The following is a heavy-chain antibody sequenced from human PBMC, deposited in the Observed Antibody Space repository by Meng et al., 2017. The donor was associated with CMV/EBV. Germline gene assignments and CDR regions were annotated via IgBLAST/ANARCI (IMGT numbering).Heavy chain of an antibody. CDR1: GGSISSYY. CDR3: ARGGLYYYDSSGHFDY. V-gene: IGHV4-4*07. Sequence: QAQLLGCGPGLVKPSETLSPPRTVSGGSISSYYWSWIRQPAGKGLEWIGRIYTSGSTNYNPSLKSRVTMSVDTSKNQFSLKLSSVTAADTAVYYCARGGLYYYDSSGHFDYWGQGTLVTVSS. D-gene: IGHD3-22*01. CDR2: IYTSGST. J-gene: IGHJ4*02.